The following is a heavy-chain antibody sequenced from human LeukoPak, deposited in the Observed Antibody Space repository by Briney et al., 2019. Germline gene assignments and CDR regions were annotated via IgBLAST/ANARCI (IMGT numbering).Heavy chain of an antibody. CDR1: GYTFTSYY. V-gene: IGHV1-46*04. CDR2: INPSGGST. Sequence: GASVKVSCKASGYTFTSYYMHWVRQAPGQGLEWMGIINPSGGSTSYAQKLQGRVTMTRDMSTSTVYMELSSLRSQDTAVYYCARDDSSSLTPFDYWGQGTLVTVSS. CDR3: ARDDSSSLTPFDY. J-gene: IGHJ4*02. D-gene: IGHD6-6*01.